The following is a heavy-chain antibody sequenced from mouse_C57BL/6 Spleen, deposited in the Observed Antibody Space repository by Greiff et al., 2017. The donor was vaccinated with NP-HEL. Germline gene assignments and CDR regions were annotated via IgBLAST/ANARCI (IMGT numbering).Heavy chain of an antibody. CDR2: INPSNGGT. V-gene: IGHV1-53*01. J-gene: IGHJ2*01. D-gene: IGHD3-2*02. CDR3: ARSGGSSGYNDY. Sequence: VQLQQSGPELVKPGASVKLSCKASGYTFTSYWMHWVKQRPGQGLEWIGNINPSNGGTNYNEKFKSKATLTVDKSSSTAYMQLSSLTSEDSAVYYCARSGGSSGYNDYWGQGTTLTVSS. CDR1: GYTFTSYW.